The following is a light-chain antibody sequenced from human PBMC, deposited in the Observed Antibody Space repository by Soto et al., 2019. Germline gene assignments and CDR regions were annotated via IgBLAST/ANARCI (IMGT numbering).Light chain of an antibody. J-gene: IGKJ3*01. CDR3: QQRSDLVS. Sequence: VWTKIPATLSLSPGERATLSCRASQNVGNYLLWYQQKSGQAPRLLIYDAATRATGTPARFSGSGSGTDFTLTISSLEPEDFAVYFCQQRSDLVSSGCGTKVDIK. CDR2: DAA. V-gene: IGKV3-11*01. CDR1: QNVGNY.